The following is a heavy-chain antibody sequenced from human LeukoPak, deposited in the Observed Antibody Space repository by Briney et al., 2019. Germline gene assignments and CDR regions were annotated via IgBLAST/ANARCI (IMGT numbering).Heavy chain of an antibody. CDR1: GGSISSNNYL. J-gene: IGHJ4*02. Sequence: SETLSLTCTVSGGSISSNNYLRGWIRQPPGKGLEWIGSIYDSGSTYYNPSLKSRVTISVDTSKNQFSLKLNSVTAADTAMYYCQSRFLEWLLDYWGQGTLVTVSS. CDR2: IYDSGST. D-gene: IGHD3-3*01. CDR3: QSRFLEWLLDY. V-gene: IGHV4-39*01.